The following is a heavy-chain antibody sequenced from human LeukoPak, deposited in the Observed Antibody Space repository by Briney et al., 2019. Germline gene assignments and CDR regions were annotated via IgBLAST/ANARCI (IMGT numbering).Heavy chain of an antibody. V-gene: IGHV1-46*01. CDR2: INPSGGST. D-gene: IGHD3-22*01. CDR1: GYTFTSNY. CDR3: AREWGIPYDSSGYYPY. Sequence: ASVKVSCKAFGYTFTSNYMHWVRQAPGQGLEWMGIINPSGGSTSYAQKFQGRVTMTRDMSTSTVYMELSSLRSEDTAVYYCAREWGIPYDSSGYYPYWGQGTLVTVSS. J-gene: IGHJ4*02.